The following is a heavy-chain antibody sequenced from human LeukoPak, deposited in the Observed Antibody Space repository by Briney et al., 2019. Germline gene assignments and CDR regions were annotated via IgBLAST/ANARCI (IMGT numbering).Heavy chain of an antibody. CDR1: GFAFSSYA. J-gene: IGHJ4*02. V-gene: IGHV3-23*01. Sequence: GGSLRLSCAASGFAFSSYAMSWVRQAPGKGLEWVSAISGSGGSTYYADSVKGRFTISRDNSKNTLYLQMNSLRAEDTAVYYCAKGHQLPSYGTFDYWGQGTLVTVSS. CDR2: ISGSGGST. D-gene: IGHD2-2*01. CDR3: AKGHQLPSYGTFDY.